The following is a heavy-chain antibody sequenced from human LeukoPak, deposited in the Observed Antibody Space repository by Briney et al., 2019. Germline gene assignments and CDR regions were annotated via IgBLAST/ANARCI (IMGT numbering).Heavy chain of an antibody. CDR3: ARDPMTLVTSRSAVDGNPPEY. V-gene: IGHV3-48*01. Sequence: GGSLRLSCETFGFTFSSYSMNWVRQAPGKGLEWVSYISSSSSTIYYAESVRGRFTISRDNVQSSVYLQMSSLRVEDTAVYYCARDPMTLVTSRSAVDGNPPEYWGLGTLVTVSS. D-gene: IGHD4-17*01. CDR2: ISSSSSTI. J-gene: IGHJ4*02. CDR1: GFTFSSYS.